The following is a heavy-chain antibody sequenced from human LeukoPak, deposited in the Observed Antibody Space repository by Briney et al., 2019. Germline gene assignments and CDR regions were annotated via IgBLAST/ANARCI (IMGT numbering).Heavy chain of an antibody. V-gene: IGHV3-11*05. CDR2: ISGGSRYT. CDR3: TREYGSGSCFDF. J-gene: IGHJ4*02. D-gene: IGHD3-10*01. CDR1: GFTFSDYY. Sequence: GGSLRLSCAASGFTFSDYYMSWIRQAPGKGLERVSYISGGSRYTNYADSVKGRFTISRDNAKNSLYLQMNSLRAEDTAVYYCTREYGSGSCFDFWGQGTLVTVSS.